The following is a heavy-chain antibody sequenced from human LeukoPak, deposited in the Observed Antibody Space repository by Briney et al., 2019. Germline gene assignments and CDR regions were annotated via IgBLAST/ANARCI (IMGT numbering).Heavy chain of an antibody. V-gene: IGHV3-23*01. Sequence: QPGGSLRLSCAASGFTFGNYAMSWVRQAPGKGLYWVSAIVGSGDTTYYTNSVKGRFTISRDNSKNTLYLHMNSLRAEDTAVYYCAKGTRSSPNDAADIWGQGTMVTVSS. CDR3: AKGTRSSPNDAADI. CDR1: GFTFGNYA. J-gene: IGHJ3*02. CDR2: IVGSGDTT. D-gene: IGHD1-26*01.